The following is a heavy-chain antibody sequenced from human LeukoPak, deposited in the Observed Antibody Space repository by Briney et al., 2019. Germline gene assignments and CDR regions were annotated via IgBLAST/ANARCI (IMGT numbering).Heavy chain of an antibody. J-gene: IGHJ5*02. V-gene: IGHV1-69*06. Sequence: SVKVSCKASGGTFSSYAISWVRQAPGQGLEWMGGIIPIFGTANYTQKFQGRVTITADKSTSTAYMELSSLRSEDTAVYYCASCREDGSGSLFLGWFDPWGQGTLVTVSS. CDR3: ASCREDGSGSLFLGWFDP. CDR2: IIPIFGTA. D-gene: IGHD3-10*01. CDR1: GGTFSSYA.